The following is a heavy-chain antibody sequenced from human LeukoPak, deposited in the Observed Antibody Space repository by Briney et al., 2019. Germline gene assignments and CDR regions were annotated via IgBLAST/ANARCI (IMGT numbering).Heavy chain of an antibody. CDR2: IIPIFGTR. V-gene: IGHV1-69*05. J-gene: IGHJ3*02. CDR1: GGTFSSYA. D-gene: IGHD3-22*01. Sequence: ASVKVSCKASGGTFSSYAISWVRQAPGQGLEWTGRIIPIFGTRNYAQKFQGRVTVITDESTSTAYMELSSLRSEDTAVYYCARDTRRQSSSGYYLMDAFDIWGQGTMVTVSS. CDR3: ARDTRRQSSSGYYLMDAFDI.